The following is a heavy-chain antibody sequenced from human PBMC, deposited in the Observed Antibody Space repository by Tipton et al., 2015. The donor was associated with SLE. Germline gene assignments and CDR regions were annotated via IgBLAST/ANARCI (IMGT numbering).Heavy chain of an antibody. CDR2: IYYSGST. CDR1: GGSISSHY. J-gene: IGHJ4*02. D-gene: IGHD6-13*01. V-gene: IGHV4-59*11. Sequence: TLSLTCTVSGGSISSHYWSWIRQPPGKGLEWIGSIYYSGSTYYNPSLKSRVTTSVDTSKNQFSLKLSSVTAADTAVYYCARRSSSWDVNWGQGTLVTVSS. CDR3: ARRSSSWDVN.